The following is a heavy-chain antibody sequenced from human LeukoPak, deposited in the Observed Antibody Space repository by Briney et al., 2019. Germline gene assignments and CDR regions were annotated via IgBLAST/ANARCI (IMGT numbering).Heavy chain of an antibody. CDR2: IYYSGST. V-gene: IGHV4-59*12. J-gene: IGHJ3*02. CDR3: ARDKIAGTYAFDI. Sequence: SETLSLTCTVSGGSISSYYWSWIRQPPGKGLEWIGYIYYSGSTNYNPSLKSRVTISVDKSKNQFSLKLSSVTAADTAVYYCARDKIAGTYAFDIWGQGTMVTVSS. CDR1: GGSISSYY. D-gene: IGHD6-13*01.